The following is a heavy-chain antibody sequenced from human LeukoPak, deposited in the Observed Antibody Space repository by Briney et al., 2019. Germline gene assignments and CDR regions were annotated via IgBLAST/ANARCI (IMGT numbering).Heavy chain of an antibody. V-gene: IGHV4-34*01. Sequence: SETLSLTCAVYGGSFSGYSWSWIRQPPGKGLEWLGEINHSGTTNYNPSLKSRVTMSVDTSKNQFSLKLSSVTAADTAVYYCARLYGDYITGDYWGQGTLVTVSS. CDR1: GGSFSGYS. J-gene: IGHJ4*02. D-gene: IGHD4-17*01. CDR2: INHSGTT. CDR3: ARLYGDYITGDY.